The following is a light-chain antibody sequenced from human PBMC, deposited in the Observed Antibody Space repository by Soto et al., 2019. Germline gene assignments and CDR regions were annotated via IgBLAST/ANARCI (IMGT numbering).Light chain of an antibody. CDR1: HSVRSS. Sequence: EIVLTQSPATLSLSPGERATLSCRATHSVRSSLAWYRQQPGQAPRLLIYDASRRATGIPARFSGSGSGTDFTLTISSLEPKDFAIYYCQQRSSWPGTFGQGTKVDIK. J-gene: IGKJ1*01. CDR2: DAS. CDR3: QQRSSWPGT. V-gene: IGKV3-11*01.